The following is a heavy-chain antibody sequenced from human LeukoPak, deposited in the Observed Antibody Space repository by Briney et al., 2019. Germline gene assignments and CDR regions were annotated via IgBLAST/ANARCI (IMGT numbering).Heavy chain of an antibody. Sequence: GASVKVSCKASGYTFTGYYMHWVRQAPGQGLEWMGRINPNSGGANYAQKFQGRVTITRDTSASTAYMELSSLRSEDTAVYYCARESEQQLSGQSFDYWGQGTLVTVSS. V-gene: IGHV1-2*06. J-gene: IGHJ4*02. CDR3: ARESEQQLSGQSFDY. D-gene: IGHD6-13*01. CDR2: INPNSGGA. CDR1: GYTFTGYY.